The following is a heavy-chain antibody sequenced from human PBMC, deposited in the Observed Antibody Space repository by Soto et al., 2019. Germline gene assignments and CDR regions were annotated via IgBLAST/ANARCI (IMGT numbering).Heavy chain of an antibody. CDR1: GFTVSSNY. CDR2: IYSGGST. V-gene: IGHV3-66*04. CDR3: ASHIYGSGSYYNYYYYMDV. D-gene: IGHD3-10*01. J-gene: IGHJ6*03. Sequence: EVQLVESGGGLVQPGGSLRLSCAASGFTVSSNYMSWVRQAPGKGLEWGSVIYSGGSTYYADSVKGRFTISRDNSKNTLYLQMNSLRAEDTAVYYCASHIYGSGSYYNYYYYMDVWGKGTTVTVSS.